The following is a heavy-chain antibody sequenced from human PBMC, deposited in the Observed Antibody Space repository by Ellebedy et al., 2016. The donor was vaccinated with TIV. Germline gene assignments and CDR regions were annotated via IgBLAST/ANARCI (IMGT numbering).Heavy chain of an antibody. D-gene: IGHD6-13*01. Sequence: ASVKVSCXASGYTFTSYYMHWVRQAPGQGLEWMGIINPSGGSTSYAQKFQGRVTMTRDTSTSTVYMELSSLRSEDTAVYYCARSLYSSSWYGGPGFDYWGQGTLVTVSS. CDR1: GYTFTSYY. V-gene: IGHV1-46*01. CDR3: ARSLYSSSWYGGPGFDY. CDR2: INPSGGST. J-gene: IGHJ4*02.